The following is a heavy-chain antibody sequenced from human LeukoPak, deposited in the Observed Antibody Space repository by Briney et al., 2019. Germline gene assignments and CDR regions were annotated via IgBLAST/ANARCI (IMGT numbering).Heavy chain of an antibody. CDR1: GFTVSSNY. CDR3: ASSIVGATTQIY. V-gene: IGHV3-53*01. Sequence: GGSLRLSCAASGFTVSSNYMSWVRQAPGKGLEWVSVIYSGGSTYYADSVKGRFTISRDNSKNTLYLQMNSLRAEDTAVYYCASSIVGATTQIYWGQGTLVTVSS. CDR2: IYSGGST. J-gene: IGHJ4*02. D-gene: IGHD1-26*01.